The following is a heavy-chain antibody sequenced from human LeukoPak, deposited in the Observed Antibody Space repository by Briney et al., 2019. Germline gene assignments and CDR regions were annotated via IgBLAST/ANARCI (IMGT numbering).Heavy chain of an antibody. D-gene: IGHD3-10*01. CDR1: GGSFSGYY. Sequence: KPSETLSLTCAVYGGSFSGYYWSWIRQPPGKGLEWIGEINHSGSTNYNPSLKSRVTISVDTPKNQFSLKLSSVTAADTAVYYCAREMGSGSDYFDYWGQGTLVTVSS. CDR3: AREMGSGSDYFDY. J-gene: IGHJ4*02. V-gene: IGHV4-34*01. CDR2: INHSGST.